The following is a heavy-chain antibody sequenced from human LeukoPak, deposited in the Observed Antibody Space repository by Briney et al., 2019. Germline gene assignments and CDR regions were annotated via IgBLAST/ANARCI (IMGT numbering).Heavy chain of an antibody. CDR3: ARDLYGSGSYYNLGWFDP. CDR1: GFTFSSYS. J-gene: IGHJ5*02. Sequence: PGGSLRLSCAASGFTFSSYSMNWVRQAPGKGLEWVSSISSSSSYIYYADSVKGRFTISRDNAKNSLYLQMNSLRAEDTAVYYCARDLYGSGSYYNLGWFDPWGQGTLVTVSS. CDR2: ISSSSSYI. D-gene: IGHD3-10*01. V-gene: IGHV3-21*04.